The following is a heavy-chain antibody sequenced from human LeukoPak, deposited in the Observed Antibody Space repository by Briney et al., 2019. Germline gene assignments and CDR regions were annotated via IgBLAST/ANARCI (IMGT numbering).Heavy chain of an antibody. CDR2: ISSSSSYI. Sequence: GGSLRLSCAASGFTFSSYSMNWVRQAPGKGLEWVSSISSSSSYIYYADSVKGRFTISRDNAKNSLYLQMNSLRAEDTAVYYCARRGEGYCSGGSCYPRDFDYWGQGTLVTVSS. J-gene: IGHJ4*02. V-gene: IGHV3-21*01. D-gene: IGHD2-15*01. CDR3: ARRGEGYCSGGSCYPRDFDY. CDR1: GFTFSSYS.